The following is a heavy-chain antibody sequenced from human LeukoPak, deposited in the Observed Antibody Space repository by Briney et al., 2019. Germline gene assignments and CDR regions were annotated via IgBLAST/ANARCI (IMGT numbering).Heavy chain of an antibody. D-gene: IGHD3-22*01. Sequence: SETLSLTCAVYGGSFSGYYWSRIRQPPGKGLEWIGEINHSGSTNYNPSLKSRVTISVDTSKNQLSLKLSSVTAADTAVYYCARGLRRYYYDSSGTGAFDIWGQGTMVTVSS. CDR2: INHSGST. V-gene: IGHV4-34*01. CDR3: ARGLRRYYYDSSGTGAFDI. J-gene: IGHJ3*02. CDR1: GGSFSGYY.